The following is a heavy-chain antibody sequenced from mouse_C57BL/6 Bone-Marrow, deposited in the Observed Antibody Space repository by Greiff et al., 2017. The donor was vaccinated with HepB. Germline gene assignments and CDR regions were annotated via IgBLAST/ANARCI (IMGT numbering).Heavy chain of an antibody. CDR1: GYSITSGYY. CDR3: ARVGTGSAMDY. Sequence: ESGPGLVKPSQSLSLTCSVTGYSITSGYYWNWIRQFPGNKLEWMGYISYDGSNNYNPSLKNRISITRDTSKNQFFLKLNSVTTEDTATYYCARVGTGSAMDYWGQGTSVTVSS. V-gene: IGHV3-6*01. CDR2: ISYDGSN. J-gene: IGHJ4*01. D-gene: IGHD4-1*01.